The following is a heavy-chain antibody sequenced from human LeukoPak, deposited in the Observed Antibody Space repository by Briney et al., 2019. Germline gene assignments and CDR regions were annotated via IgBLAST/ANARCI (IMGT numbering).Heavy chain of an antibody. CDR1: GFTFSSYG. D-gene: IGHD3-10*01. Sequence: PGGSLRLSCAASGFTFSSYGVHWVRQAPGKGLEWVAFIRYDGSNKYYADSVKGRFTISRDNSKNTLYLQMNSLRAEDTAVYYCAKVRYYGSGSLAYYYYYMDVWGKGTTVTISS. CDR2: IRYDGSNK. V-gene: IGHV3-30*02. CDR3: AKVRYYGSGSLAYYYYYMDV. J-gene: IGHJ6*03.